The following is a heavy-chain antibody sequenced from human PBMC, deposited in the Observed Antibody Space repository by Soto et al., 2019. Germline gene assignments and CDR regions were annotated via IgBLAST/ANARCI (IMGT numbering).Heavy chain of an antibody. CDR1: GFTLSSYA. CDR2: ISGSGDST. CDR3: ARRGSGSYYDY. V-gene: IGHV3-23*01. Sequence: EVHLLECGGGLVQPGGSLRLTCAASGFTLSSYAMRWVRQAPVKGLEWVSAISGSGDSTYYADSVKGRFTISRDNSKNTLYLQMNSLRAEDTAVYYCARRGSGSYYDYWDQGTLVTVSS. J-gene: IGHJ4*02. D-gene: IGHD1-26*01.